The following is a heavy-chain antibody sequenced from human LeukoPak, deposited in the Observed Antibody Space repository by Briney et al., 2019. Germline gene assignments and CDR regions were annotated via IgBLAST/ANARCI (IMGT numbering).Heavy chain of an antibody. CDR1: GFTFSSYN. D-gene: IGHD4-17*01. V-gene: IGHV3-48*04. J-gene: IGHJ5*02. CDR3: ARVHGDYQRWFDP. CDR2: ISSSAATI. Sequence: PGGSLRLSCAASGFTFSSYNMNWVRQAPGKGLEWVSHISSSAATIYYADSVKGRFTISRDNAKNSLFLQMNSLRAEDTAVYYCARVHGDYQRWFDPWGQGTLVTVSS.